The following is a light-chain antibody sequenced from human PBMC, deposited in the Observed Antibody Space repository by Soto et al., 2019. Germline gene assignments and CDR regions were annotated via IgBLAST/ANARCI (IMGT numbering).Light chain of an antibody. V-gene: IGKV1-9*01. J-gene: IGKJ4*01. CDR3: QQLNSYPLT. Sequence: IQLTQSPCFLSASVGGIFTITYLASQGISSYLAWYQQKPGKAPKLLIYAASTLQSGVPSRFSGSGSGTEFTLTISSLQPEDFATYYRQQLNSYPLTFGGGTKVDIK. CDR1: QGISSY. CDR2: AAS.